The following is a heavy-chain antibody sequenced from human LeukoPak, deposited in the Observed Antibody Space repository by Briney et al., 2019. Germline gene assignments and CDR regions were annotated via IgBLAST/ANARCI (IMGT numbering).Heavy chain of an antibody. CDR2: INHSGST. V-gene: IGHV4-34*01. Sequence: PSETLSLTCAVYDGSFSGYYWSWIRQPPGKGLEWIGEINHSGSTNYNPSLKSRVTISVDTSKNQFSLKLSSVTAADTAVYYCARGFELYYYDSSGYYDYWGQGTLVTVSS. D-gene: IGHD3-22*01. CDR1: DGSFSGYY. J-gene: IGHJ4*02. CDR3: ARGFELYYYDSSGYYDY.